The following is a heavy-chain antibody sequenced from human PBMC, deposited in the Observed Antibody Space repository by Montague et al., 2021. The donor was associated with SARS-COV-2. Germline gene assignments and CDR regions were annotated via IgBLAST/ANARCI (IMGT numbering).Heavy chain of an antibody. Sequence: SETLSLTCTVSGGSISSYYWSWIRQPPGKGLEWIGYIYYSGSTNYNPSLKSRVTISVDTSKNQFSLKLSSVTAADTAVYYCARDSGGSSPEDWLGFDPWGQGTLGTVSS. CDR3: ARDSGGSSPEDWLGFDP. J-gene: IGHJ5*02. CDR2: IYYSGST. V-gene: IGHV4-59*01. D-gene: IGHD3/OR15-3a*01. CDR1: GGSISSYY.